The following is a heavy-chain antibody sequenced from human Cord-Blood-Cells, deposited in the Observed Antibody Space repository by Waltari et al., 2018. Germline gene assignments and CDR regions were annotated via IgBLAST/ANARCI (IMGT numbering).Heavy chain of an antibody. CDR3: ARVSYSGSYFDY. J-gene: IGHJ4*02. Sequence: QLQLQESGPGLVKPSETLSLTCTVSGGSISSSSYYWGWIRQPPGKGLEWIGSIYYRGSTYYNPSLKSRVTISVDTSKNQFSLKLSSVTAADTAVYYCARVSYSGSYFDYWGQGTLVTVSS. V-gene: IGHV4-39*01. CDR2: IYYRGST. D-gene: IGHD1-26*01. CDR1: GGSISSSSYY.